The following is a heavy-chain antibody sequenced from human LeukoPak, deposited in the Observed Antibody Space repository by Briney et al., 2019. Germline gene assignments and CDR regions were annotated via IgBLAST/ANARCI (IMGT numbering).Heavy chain of an antibody. CDR2: IIPIFGTA. D-gene: IGHD6-19*01. Sequence: SVKVSCKASGGTFSSYAISWVRQAPGQGLEWMGGIIPIFGTANYAQKFQGRVTITADESTSTAYMELSSLRSEDTAVYYCARSYSSAYYYYGMDVWGQGTTVTVSS. CDR1: GGTFSSYA. V-gene: IGHV1-69*13. J-gene: IGHJ6*02. CDR3: ARSYSSAYYYYGMDV.